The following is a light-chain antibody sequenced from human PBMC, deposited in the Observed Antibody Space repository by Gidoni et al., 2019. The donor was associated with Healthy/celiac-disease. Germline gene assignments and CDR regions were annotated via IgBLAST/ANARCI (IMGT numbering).Light chain of an antibody. CDR3: QQYDNLPQGFT. CDR1: QDISNY. V-gene: IGKV1-33*01. Sequence: DIHITQSPSSLSASVGDRVTITCQASQDISNYLNWYQQKPGKAPKLLIYDASNLETGVPSRFSGSGSGTDFTFTISSLQPEDITYYCQQYDNLPQGFTFGPGTKVDIK. J-gene: IGKJ3*01. CDR2: DAS.